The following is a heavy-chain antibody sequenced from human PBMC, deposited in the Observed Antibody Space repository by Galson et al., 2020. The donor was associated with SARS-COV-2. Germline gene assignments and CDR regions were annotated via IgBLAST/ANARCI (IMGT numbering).Heavy chain of an antibody. CDR2: ISAYNGNT. V-gene: IGHV1-18*01. CDR1: GYTFTSYG. CDR3: AGDLEVGAYAFDI. D-gene: IGHD1-26*01. Sequence: ASVKVSCKASGYTFTSYGLSWVRQAPGQGLEWMGWISAYNGNTNYAQKLQGRVTMTTDTYTSTPDMELRRLRSDDTAVYYCAGDLEVGAYAFDIWGQGTMVTVSS. J-gene: IGHJ3*02.